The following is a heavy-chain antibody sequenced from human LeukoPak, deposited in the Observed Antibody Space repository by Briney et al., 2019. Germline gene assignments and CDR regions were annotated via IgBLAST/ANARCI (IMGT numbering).Heavy chain of an antibody. V-gene: IGHV3-11*04. Sequence: GGSLRLSCAASGFTFSDYYMSWIRQAPGKGLEWVSCISSSGSTIYYADSVKGRFTISRDNAKNSLYLQMNSLRAEDTAVYYCARGLRYFDWQPLDYWGQGTLVTVSS. CDR3: ARGLRYFDWQPLDY. J-gene: IGHJ4*02. CDR2: ISSSGSTI. CDR1: GFTFSDYY. D-gene: IGHD3-9*01.